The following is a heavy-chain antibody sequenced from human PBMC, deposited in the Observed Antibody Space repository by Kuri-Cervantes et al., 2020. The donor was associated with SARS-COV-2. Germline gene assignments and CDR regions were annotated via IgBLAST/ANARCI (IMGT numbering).Heavy chain of an antibody. V-gene: IGHV4-34*01. CDR1: GGSFSGYY. Sequence: GSLRLSCAVYGGSFSGYYWSWIRQPPGKGLEWIGEINHSGSTNYNPSLKSRVTISVDTSKNQSSLKLSSVTAADTAVYYCARGTRFLEWLLFTYYYGMDVWGQGTTVTVSS. CDR3: ARGTRFLEWLLFTYYYGMDV. D-gene: IGHD3-3*01. J-gene: IGHJ6*02. CDR2: INHSGST.